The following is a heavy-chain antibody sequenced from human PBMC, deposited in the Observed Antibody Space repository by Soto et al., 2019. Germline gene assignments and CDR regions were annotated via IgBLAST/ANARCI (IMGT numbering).Heavy chain of an antibody. CDR1: GGSISSYY. CDR2: IYYSGST. V-gene: IGHV4-59*01. Sequence: SETLSLTCTVSGGSISSYYWSWIRQPPGKGLEWIGYIYYSGSTNYNPSLKSRVTISVDTSKNQFSLKLSSVTSADTAVYYCARDNGYYDILTGYYYGMDVWGQGTTVTVSS. D-gene: IGHD3-9*01. CDR3: ARDNGYYDILTGYYYGMDV. J-gene: IGHJ6*02.